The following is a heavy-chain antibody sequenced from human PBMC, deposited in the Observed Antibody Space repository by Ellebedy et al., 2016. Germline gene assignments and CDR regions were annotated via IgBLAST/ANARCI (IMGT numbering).Heavy chain of an antibody. D-gene: IGHD6-19*01. CDR1: GFTFSDYY. Sequence: GGSLRLXCTASGFTFSDYYMAWIRQAPGKGLEWLSHISDRSTYTAYADSVKGRFTISRDNAKNSVYLQMNSLRDADTAIYYCARGPFEAVAGIGGLDHWGQGALVTVSS. V-gene: IGHV3-11*05. CDR2: ISDRSTYT. CDR3: ARGPFEAVAGIGGLDH. J-gene: IGHJ4*02.